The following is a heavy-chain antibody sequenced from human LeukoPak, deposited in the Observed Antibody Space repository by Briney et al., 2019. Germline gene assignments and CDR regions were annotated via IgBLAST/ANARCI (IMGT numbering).Heavy chain of an antibody. D-gene: IGHD6-13*01. CDR3: ARLYIGGYSRSTNYNWFDP. CDR1: GGSFIGYY. V-gene: IGHV4-34*01. Sequence: SETLSLTCAVYGGSFIGYYGSWIRQPPGKGLELIGEINHSGSTNYNPSIKSRVTISVDTSKNQFSLNLTSVTAADTAVYYCARLYIGGYSRSTNYNWFDPWGQGTLVTVSS. CDR2: INHSGST. J-gene: IGHJ5*02.